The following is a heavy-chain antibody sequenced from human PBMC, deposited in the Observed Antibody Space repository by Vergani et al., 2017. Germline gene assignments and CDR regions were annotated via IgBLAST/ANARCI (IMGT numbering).Heavy chain of an antibody. CDR2: INPNSGGT. V-gene: IGHV1-2*02. D-gene: IGHD1-26*01. Sequence: QVQLVQSGAEVKKPGASVKVSCKASGYTFTGYYMHWVRQAPGQGLEWMGWINPNSGGTNYAKKFQGRVTMTRDTSISTAYMELSRLRSDDTAVYYCARDXVVGATYYYYGMDVWGQGTTVTVSS. CDR3: ARDXVVGATYYYYGMDV. J-gene: IGHJ6*02. CDR1: GYTFTGYY.